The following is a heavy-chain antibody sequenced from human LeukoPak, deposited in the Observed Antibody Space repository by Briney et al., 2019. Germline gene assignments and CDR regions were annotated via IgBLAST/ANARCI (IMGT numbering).Heavy chain of an antibody. CDR1: GGSISSYF. D-gene: IGHD5-24*01. CDR2: ISYSGST. CDR3: ARWGRQRWLQLFFDF. Sequence: SETLSLTCTVSGGSISSYFWSWIRQPPGKGLEWIGYISYSGSTNYNPSLKSRVTISVDTSKSQFSLKLTSVTAADTAVYYCARWGRQRWLQLFFDFWGQGTLVTVSS. V-gene: IGHV4-59*01. J-gene: IGHJ4*02.